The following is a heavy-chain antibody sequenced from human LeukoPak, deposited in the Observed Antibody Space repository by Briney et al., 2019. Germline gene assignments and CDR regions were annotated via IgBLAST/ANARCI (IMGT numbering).Heavy chain of an antibody. J-gene: IGHJ3*02. Sequence: ASVKVSCKASGYTFNDYYMHWVRQAPGQGLEWMGWINPNNGVTNYAQKFQGRVTMTRDTSISTAYMELSRLRSDDTAVYYCARESLRDAFDIWGQGTMVTVSS. CDR2: INPNNGVT. V-gene: IGHV1-2*02. CDR3: ARESLRDAFDI. CDR1: GYTFNDYY. D-gene: IGHD1-26*01.